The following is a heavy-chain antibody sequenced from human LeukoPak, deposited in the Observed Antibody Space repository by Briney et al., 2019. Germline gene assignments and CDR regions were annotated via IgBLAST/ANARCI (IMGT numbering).Heavy chain of an antibody. V-gene: IGHV3-7*05. CDR3: VRSGDY. J-gene: IGHJ4*02. CDR1: GFTFSNYW. CDR2: IKEDGSEK. D-gene: IGHD1-26*01. Sequence: GGSLRLSCAASGFTFSNYWMNWVRQAPGKGLEWVANIKEDGSEKYYVDSVKGRFTISGDNAKNSLCLQMNSLRAEDTAIYYCVRSGDYWGQGTLVTVSS.